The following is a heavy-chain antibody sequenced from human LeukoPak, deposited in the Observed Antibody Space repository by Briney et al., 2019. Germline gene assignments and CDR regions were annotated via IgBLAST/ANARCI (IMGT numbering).Heavy chain of an antibody. V-gene: IGHV4-34*01. D-gene: IGHD1-26*01. J-gene: IGHJ4*02. Sequence: PSETLSLTCAVYGGSFSGHYWSWIRQPPGKGLEWIGEINHSGSTNYNPSLKSRVTISVDTSKNQFSLKLSSVTAADTAVYYCARGFGARDYWGQGTLVTVSS. CDR3: ARGFGARDY. CDR2: INHSGST. CDR1: GGSFSGHY.